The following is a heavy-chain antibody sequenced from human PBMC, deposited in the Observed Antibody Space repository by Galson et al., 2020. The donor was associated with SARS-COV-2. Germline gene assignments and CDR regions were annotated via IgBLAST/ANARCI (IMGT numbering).Heavy chain of an antibody. CDR1: GGSSSGSY. Sequence: SEPLSPTCAVPGGSSSGSYWSWTPQPPGKGLDWMGDINHLGRTTYNPTLKSRVTISVDTSKNQFSLKLSSVTAADPAVYYCARARALRGIAGAGRHLTQKYYFDYWGQGTLVTGSS. J-gene: IGHJ4*02. D-gene: IGHD6-19*01. CDR2: INHLGRT. CDR3: ARARALRGIAGAGRHLTQKYYFDY. V-gene: IGHV4-34*01.